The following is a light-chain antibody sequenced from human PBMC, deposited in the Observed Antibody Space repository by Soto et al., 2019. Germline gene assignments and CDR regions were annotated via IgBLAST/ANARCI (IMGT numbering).Light chain of an antibody. CDR1: QSVSSY. Sequence: EIVLTQSPATLSLSPGERATLSCRASQSVSSYLAWYQQKPGQAPRLLIYDASNRATGITARFSGSGSGTDFTLIISSLEPEDFAVYYCQQRSNSYTFGQGTKLEIK. V-gene: IGKV3-11*01. CDR2: DAS. CDR3: QQRSNSYT. J-gene: IGKJ2*01.